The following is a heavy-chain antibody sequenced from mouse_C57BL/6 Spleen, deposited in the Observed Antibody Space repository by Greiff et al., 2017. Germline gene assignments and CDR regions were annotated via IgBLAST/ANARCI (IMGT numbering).Heavy chain of an antibody. D-gene: IGHD1-1*01. J-gene: IGHJ4*01. CDR3: ARLWGTTVVATRDYYAMDY. CDR2: IHPNSGST. Sequence: QVQLQQPGAELVKPGASVKLSCKASGYTFTSYWMHWVKQRPGQGLEWIGMIHPNSGSTNYNEKFKSKATLTVDKSSSTAYMQLSSLTSEDSAVYYCARLWGTTVVATRDYYAMDYWGQGTSVTVSS. V-gene: IGHV1-64*01. CDR1: GYTFTSYW.